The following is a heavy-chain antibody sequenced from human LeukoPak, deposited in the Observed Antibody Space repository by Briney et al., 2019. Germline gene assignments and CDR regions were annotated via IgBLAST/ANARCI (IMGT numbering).Heavy chain of an antibody. J-gene: IGHJ4*02. CDR1: GFTFSSYS. Sequence: GGSLRLSCAASGFTFSSYSMNWVRQAPGKGLEWVSSISSSSYIYYADSVKGRFTISRDNAKNSLYLQMNSLRAEDTAVYYCARGPPARSSGWYAAYWGQGTLVTVSS. V-gene: IGHV3-21*01. CDR3: ARGPPARSSGWYAAY. CDR2: ISSSSYI. D-gene: IGHD6-19*01.